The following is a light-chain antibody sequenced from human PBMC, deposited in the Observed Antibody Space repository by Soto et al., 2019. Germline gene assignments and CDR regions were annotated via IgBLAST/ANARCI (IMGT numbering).Light chain of an antibody. CDR2: GAS. CDR1: QTVIDDY. CDR3: QSYGIPWT. J-gene: IGKJ1*01. Sequence: IALTQSPGTLSLSPGERATLSCRASQTVIDDYLSWYQVKPGQAPRLLIYGASSRATVIPDRFSGSGSGTDVTLTISRLEPEDVAVYYGQSYGIPWTFGQGTKVDVK. V-gene: IGKV3-20*01.